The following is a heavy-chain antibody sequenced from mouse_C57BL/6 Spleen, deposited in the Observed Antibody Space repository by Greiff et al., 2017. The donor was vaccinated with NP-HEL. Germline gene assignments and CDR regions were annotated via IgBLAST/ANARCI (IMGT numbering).Heavy chain of an antibody. CDR2: INPSTGGT. Sequence: EVKLMESGPELVKPGASVKISCKASGYSFTGYYMNWVKQSPEKSLEWIGEINPSTGGTTYNQKFKAKATLTVDKSSSTAYMQLKSLTSEDSAVYYCARGQLRLHPWFAYWGQGTLVTVSA. CDR3: ARGQLRLHPWFAY. D-gene: IGHD3-2*02. V-gene: IGHV1-42*01. CDR1: GYSFTGYY. J-gene: IGHJ3*01.